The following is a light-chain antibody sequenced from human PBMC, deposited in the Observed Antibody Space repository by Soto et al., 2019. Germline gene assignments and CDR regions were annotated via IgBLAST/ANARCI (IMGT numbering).Light chain of an antibody. J-gene: IGLJ1*01. CDR1: SSDVGGYKF. Sequence: QSALTQPASVSGSPGQSITISCTGTSSDVGGYKFVSWYQQHPGKVPRLMIYGVSNRPSGVSNRFSGSKSGNTASLTISGLQAEDEADYCCSSYTTSSTLEVFGPGTKVTVL. CDR3: SSYTTSSTLEV. CDR2: GVS. V-gene: IGLV2-14*01.